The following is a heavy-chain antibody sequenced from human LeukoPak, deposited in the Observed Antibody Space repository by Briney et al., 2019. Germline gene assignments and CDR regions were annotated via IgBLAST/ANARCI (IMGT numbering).Heavy chain of an antibody. CDR3: AKRSGGYFFEY. CDR1: QFTFSSYA. V-gene: IGHV3-23*01. J-gene: IGHJ4*02. CDR2: VSNNGGDT. D-gene: IGHD3-10*01. Sequence: GGSLTLSCAASQFTFSSYAMSWVRQAPGKGLEWVSTVSNNGGDTYYADSVQGRFTISRHNSKNTLFLQMNSLRDEDTAVYYCAKRSGGYFFEYWGQGTLVTVSS.